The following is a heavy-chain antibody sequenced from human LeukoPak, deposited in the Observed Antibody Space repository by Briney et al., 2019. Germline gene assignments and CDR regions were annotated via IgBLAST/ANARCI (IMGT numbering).Heavy chain of an antibody. CDR2: INPNSGGT. CDR3: TRSYCSGGSCYSGDY. J-gene: IGHJ4*02. CDR1: GYTFTGYY. V-gene: IGHV1-2*02. D-gene: IGHD2-15*01. Sequence: ASVKVSCKASGYTFTGYYMHWVRQAPGQGLEWMGWINPNSGGTNYAQKFQGRVTITRNTSISTSYMELSSLRSEDTAVYYCTRSYCSGGSCYSGDYWGQGTLVTVSS.